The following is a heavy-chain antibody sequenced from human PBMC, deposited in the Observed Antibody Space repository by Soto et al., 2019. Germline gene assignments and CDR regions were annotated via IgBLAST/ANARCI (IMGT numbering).Heavy chain of an antibody. CDR2: IYPDDSDT. J-gene: IGHJ4*02. Sequence: LGESLKISCKGSGYIFSDYWINWVRQVPGKGLEWMGIIYPDDSDTRYSPSFRGQVTISVDKSIGTAYLQWSDLKASDSAIYYCARRLGQYKNGGPYYTDSWGQGTLVTVSS. D-gene: IGHD3-3*01. CDR3: ARRLGQYKNGGPYYTDS. V-gene: IGHV5-51*01. CDR1: GYIFSDYW.